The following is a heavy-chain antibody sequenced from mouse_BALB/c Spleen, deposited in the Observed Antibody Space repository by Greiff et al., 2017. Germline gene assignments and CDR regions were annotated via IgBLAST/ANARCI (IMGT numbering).Heavy chain of an antibody. D-gene: IGHD2-4*01. CDR1: GYTFTSYV. CDR3: ARTIYYDYDSGAMDY. V-gene: IGHV1-14*01. CDR2: INPYNDGT. J-gene: IGHJ4*01. Sequence: VQLQQSGPELVKPGASVKMSCKASGYTFTSYVMHWVKQKPGQGLEWIGYINPYNDGTKYNEKFKGKATLTSDKSSSTAYMELSSLTSEDSAVYYCARTIYYDYDSGAMDYWGQGTSVTVSS.